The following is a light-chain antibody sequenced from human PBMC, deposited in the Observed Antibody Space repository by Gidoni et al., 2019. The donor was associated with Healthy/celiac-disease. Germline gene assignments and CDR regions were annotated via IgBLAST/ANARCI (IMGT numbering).Light chain of an antibody. V-gene: IGLV1-44*01. Sequence: QSVLTQPPSASGTPGQRVTISCSGSSSNIGSNTVNWYQQLPGTAPKLLISSNNQRPSGVPDRFSGSKSGTSAPLAISGLQSEDEADYYCAAWDDSLNGGVFGGGTKLTVL. CDR3: AAWDDSLNGGV. J-gene: IGLJ3*02. CDR2: SNN. CDR1: SSNIGSNT.